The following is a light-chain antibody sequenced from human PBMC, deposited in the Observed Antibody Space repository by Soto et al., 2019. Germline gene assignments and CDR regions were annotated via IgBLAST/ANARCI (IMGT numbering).Light chain of an antibody. CDR2: AAS. Sequence: IKMTQSPSSVXASVGDGFTITSRSSQSITGYLNWYQQKPANSPXXXNYAASTLQGVGPPRFSGSGSATDFTPTISCLQSEDFATYYGQQYYSYPQTFGQGTKVDIK. J-gene: IGKJ1*01. CDR1: QSITGY. V-gene: IGKV1-39*01. CDR3: QQYYSYPQT.